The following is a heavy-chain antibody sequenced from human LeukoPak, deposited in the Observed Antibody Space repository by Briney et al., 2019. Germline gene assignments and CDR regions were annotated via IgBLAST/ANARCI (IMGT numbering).Heavy chain of an antibody. CDR3: ARDVVVVPAAIHYGMDV. D-gene: IGHD2-2*01. Sequence: NTSATLSLTCAVYGVSFSGYYWSWIRQPPGKGLEWIGEINHSGRTYYNPSLKSRVTISVDTSRNQFSLNLSSVTAADTAVYYCARDVVVVPAAIHYGMDVWGQGTTVTVSS. CDR1: GVSFSGYY. CDR2: INHSGRT. J-gene: IGHJ6*02. V-gene: IGHV4-34*01.